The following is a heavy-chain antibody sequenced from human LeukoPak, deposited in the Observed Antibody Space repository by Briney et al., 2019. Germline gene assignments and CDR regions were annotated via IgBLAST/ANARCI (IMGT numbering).Heavy chain of an antibody. V-gene: IGHV3-21*06. CDR3: VRDALGESGAGGP. CDR1: GFTFSSYS. J-gene: IGHJ5*02. CDR2: ISPTGRHT. D-gene: IGHD3-10*01. Sequence: GGSLRLSCTVSGFTFSSYSMNWVRLGPGKGLEWVSSISPTGRHTWNADSVRGRFTISRDNAGDSLYLQMSSLRDEDTAVYYCVRDALGESGAGGPWGQGTLVSVSS.